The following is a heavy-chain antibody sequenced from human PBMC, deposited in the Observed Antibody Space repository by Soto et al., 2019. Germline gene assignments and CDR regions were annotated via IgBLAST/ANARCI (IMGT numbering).Heavy chain of an antibody. J-gene: IGHJ6*02. Sequence: PGGSLRLSCAASGFSFTSYWMDWVRQAPGKGLEWVANIKQDGSEKYYVDSVKGRFTISRDNAKNSLYLQMNSLRAEDTAVYYCARFYYDSSGYLPSPYYYYYGMDVWGQGTTVTVS. V-gene: IGHV3-7*04. CDR2: IKQDGSEK. CDR1: GFSFTSYW. CDR3: ARFYYDSSGYLPSPYYYYYGMDV. D-gene: IGHD3-22*01.